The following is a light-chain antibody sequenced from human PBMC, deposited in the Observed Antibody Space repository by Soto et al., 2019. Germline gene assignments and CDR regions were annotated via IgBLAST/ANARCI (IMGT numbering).Light chain of an antibody. Sequence: ETVMTQSPATLSVSPGERATLSCRASQSISNNLAWYQQKPGQAPRLIMFRTSTRATGVPARFSGSGSGTEFNMTISSLQSEDFAVYYCQQHANWPLTFGGGTKVDIK. J-gene: IGKJ4*01. CDR3: QQHANWPLT. V-gene: IGKV3-15*01. CDR1: QSISNN. CDR2: RTS.